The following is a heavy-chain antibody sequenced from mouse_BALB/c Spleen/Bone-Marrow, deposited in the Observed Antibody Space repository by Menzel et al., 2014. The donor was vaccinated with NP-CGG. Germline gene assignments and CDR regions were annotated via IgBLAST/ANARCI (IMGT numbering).Heavy chain of an antibody. CDR2: INSNGGST. CDR3: ARGRYEGFAY. V-gene: IGHV5-6-3*01. D-gene: IGHD2-14*01. J-gene: IGHJ3*01. Sequence: EVKLVESGGGLVQPGGSLNLSCAASGFTFSSYGMSWVRQTPDKRLELVATINSNGGSTYYPDSVKGRFTISRDNAKNTLYLQMSSLKSEDTAMYYCARGRYEGFAYWGQGTLVTVSA. CDR1: GFTFSSYG.